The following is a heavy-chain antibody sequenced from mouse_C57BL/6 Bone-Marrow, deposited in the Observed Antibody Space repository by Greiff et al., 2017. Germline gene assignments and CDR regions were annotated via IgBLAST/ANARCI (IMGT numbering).Heavy chain of an antibody. J-gene: IGHJ2*01. CDR3: GRGENDGYYEDYFDY. Sequence: QVQLQQPGAELVKPGASLKMSCKASGYTFTSYWITWVKQRPGQGLEWIGDIYPGSGSTNYNEKFKSKATLTVDTSSSTAYMQLSSLTSEDSAVYYCGRGENDGYYEDYFDYWGQGTTLTVSS. V-gene: IGHV1-55*01. D-gene: IGHD2-3*01. CDR1: GYTFTSYW. CDR2: IYPGSGST.